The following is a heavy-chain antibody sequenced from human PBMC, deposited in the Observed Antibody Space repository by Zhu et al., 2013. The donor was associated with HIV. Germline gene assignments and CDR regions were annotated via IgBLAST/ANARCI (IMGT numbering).Heavy chain of an antibody. V-gene: IGHV1-2*02. CDR2: IKPDTGET. J-gene: IGHJ5*02. CDR1: GYAFSGYF. Sequence: QVQLLQSGAEVKKPGTSVKVSCQSSGYAFSGYFLHWVRQAPGQGLEWMGCIKPDTGETTYEQKFQGRVTLTRDTSLSTTSMEMSGLRSGDTAVFYCARGEEITVITIDWFDPWGQGTLVTVSS. CDR3: ARGEEITVITIDWFDP. D-gene: IGHD3-16*01.